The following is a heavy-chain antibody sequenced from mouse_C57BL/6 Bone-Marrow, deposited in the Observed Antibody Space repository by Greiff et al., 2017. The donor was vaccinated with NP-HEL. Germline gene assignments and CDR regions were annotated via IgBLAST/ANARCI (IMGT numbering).Heavy chain of an antibody. D-gene: IGHD2-4*01. J-gene: IGHJ2*01. CDR2: IRNKANGYTT. CDR1: GFTFTDYY. CDR3: ARYDYDGYYFDY. Sequence: EVKLMESGGGLVQPGGSLSLSCAASGFTFTDYYMSWVPRPPGRALEWLGFIRNKANGYTTEYSASVKGRFTISRDNSQSILYLQMNALRAEDSATYYCARYDYDGYYFDYWGQGTTLTVSS. V-gene: IGHV7-3*01.